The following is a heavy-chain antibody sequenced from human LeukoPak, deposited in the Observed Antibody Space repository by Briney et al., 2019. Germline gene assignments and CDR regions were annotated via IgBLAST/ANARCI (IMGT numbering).Heavy chain of an antibody. Sequence: ASVKVSCKSSGSIFNVYYMHWVRQAPGQGLGWMGWISPDGGVTNYAQKFQGRVTLTRDTATTTDYMELSRLRSDDTAVYYCARENWYYDHWGQGILVTVSS. CDR1: GSIFNVYY. CDR2: ISPDGGVT. V-gene: IGHV1-2*02. CDR3: ARENWYYDH. D-gene: IGHD1-1*01. J-gene: IGHJ4*02.